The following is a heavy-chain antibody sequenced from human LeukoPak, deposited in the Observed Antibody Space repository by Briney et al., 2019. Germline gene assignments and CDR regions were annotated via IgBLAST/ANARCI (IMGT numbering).Heavy chain of an antibody. CDR3: ARRGYYYSSGSYYFDY. D-gene: IGHD3-10*01. J-gene: IGHJ4*02. CDR1: GGSISSYY. CDR2: IYYSGSA. Sequence: SETLSLTCTVSGGSISSYYWSWIRQPPGKGLEWIGSIYYSGSAYYNPSLKSRVAISVDTSKNQFSLKLSSVTAADTAVYYCARRGYYYSSGSYYFDYWGQGTLVTVSS. V-gene: IGHV4-59*05.